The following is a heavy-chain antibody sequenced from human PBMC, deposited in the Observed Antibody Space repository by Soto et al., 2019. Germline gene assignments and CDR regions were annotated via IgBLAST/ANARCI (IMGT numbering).Heavy chain of an antibody. CDR1: GYTFTTYA. CDR2: INAGNGNT. Sequence: ASVKVSCKASGYTFTTYAMHWVRQAPGQRLEWMGWINAGNGNTKYSQKFQGRVTITRDTSASTAYMELSSLRSEDTAVYYSARFLMNYDIWPVYYMANSFDYGGQGTLVPVSS. D-gene: IGHD3-9*01. J-gene: IGHJ4*02. V-gene: IGHV1-3*01. CDR3: ARFLMNYDIWPVYYMANSFDY.